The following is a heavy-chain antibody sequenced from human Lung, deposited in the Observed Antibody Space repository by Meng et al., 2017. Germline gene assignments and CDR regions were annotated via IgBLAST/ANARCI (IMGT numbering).Heavy chain of an antibody. CDR3: ARGYSSGWYYFDY. D-gene: IGHD6-19*01. V-gene: IGHV1-3*01. J-gene: IGHJ4*02. Sequence: QVQLVQSGAEVKKPGASVKVSCKASGYTFTNHAMHWVRQAPGQRLEWMGWINAGNGNTKYLQKFQGRVTITRDTSASTAYMELSSLRFEDTAMYYCARGYSSGWYYFDYWGQGTLVTVSS. CDR2: INAGNGNT. CDR1: GYTFTNHA.